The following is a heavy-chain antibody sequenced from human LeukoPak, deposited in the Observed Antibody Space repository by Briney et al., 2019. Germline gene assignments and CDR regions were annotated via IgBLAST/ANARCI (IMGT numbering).Heavy chain of an antibody. CDR2: IIPIFGTA. CDR3: ASSDYSSGWYMEWVY. CDR1: RGTFSSYA. J-gene: IGHJ4*02. Sequence: GASVKVSCKASRGTFSSYAISWVRQAPGQGLEWMGGIIPIFGTANYAQKFQGRVTITADKSTSTAYMELSSLRSEDTAVYYCASSDYSSGWYMEWVYWGQGTLVTVSS. V-gene: IGHV1-69*06. D-gene: IGHD6-19*01.